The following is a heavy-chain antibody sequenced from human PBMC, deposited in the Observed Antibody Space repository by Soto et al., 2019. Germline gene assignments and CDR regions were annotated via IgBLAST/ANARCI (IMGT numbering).Heavy chain of an antibody. J-gene: IGHJ5*02. CDR1: GGSISIRKYY. V-gene: IGHV4-61*01. Sequence: QVQLQESRPGLVRASETMSLTCTVSGGSISIRKYYWHWVRQPPGKGLEWIGYISYTGTTNYSPSLKFRVTISVDTSKNQISLRVISLTAADTAVYYCARSLCADDGSCNWCDPWGQGTLVSVSS. CDR2: ISYTGTT. D-gene: IGHD3-10*01. CDR3: ARSLCADDGSCNWCDP.